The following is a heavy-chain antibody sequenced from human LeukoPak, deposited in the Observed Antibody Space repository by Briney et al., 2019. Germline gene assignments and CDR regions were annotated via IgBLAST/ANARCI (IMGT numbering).Heavy chain of an antibody. CDR1: GGSISSSSYY. CDR2: IYYSGST. D-gene: IGHD2-21*02. J-gene: IGHJ4*02. CDR3: AREIAYCGADCPPHFDY. V-gene: IGHV4-39*07. Sequence: PSETLSLTCTVSGGSISSSSYYWGWIRQPPGKGLEWIGNIYYSGSTYYNPSLKSRVTISVDTSKNQFSLKLSSVTAADTAVYYCAREIAYCGADCPPHFDYWGQGTLVTVSS.